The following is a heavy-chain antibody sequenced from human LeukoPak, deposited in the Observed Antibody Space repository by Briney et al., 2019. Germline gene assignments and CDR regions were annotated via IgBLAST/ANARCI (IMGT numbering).Heavy chain of an antibody. J-gene: IGHJ4*02. Sequence: SETLSLTCTVSGGSISSSSYYWGWIRQPPGKGLEWIGSIYYSGSTYYNPSLKSRVTISVDTSKNQFSLKLSSVTAADTAVYYCAGDSGRPGWYPAYWGQGTPVTVSS. CDR2: IYYSGST. V-gene: IGHV4-39*07. D-gene: IGHD2-15*01. CDR1: GGSISSSSYY. CDR3: AGDSGRPGWYPAY.